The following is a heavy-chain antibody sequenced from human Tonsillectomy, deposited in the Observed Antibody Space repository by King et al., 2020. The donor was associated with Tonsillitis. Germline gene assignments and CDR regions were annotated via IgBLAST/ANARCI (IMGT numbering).Heavy chain of an antibody. CDR3: ARDPGYSYGRDYYYGMDV. V-gene: IGHV4-59*01. D-gene: IGHD5-18*01. J-gene: IGHJ6*02. CDR2: IYYSGST. CDR1: GGSISSYY. Sequence: VQLQESGPGLVKPSETPSLTCTVSGGSISSYYWSWIRQPPGKGLEWIGYIYYSGSTNYNPSLKSRVTISVDTSKNQFSLKLSSVTAADTAVYYCARDPGYSYGRDYYYGMDVWGQGTTVTVSS.